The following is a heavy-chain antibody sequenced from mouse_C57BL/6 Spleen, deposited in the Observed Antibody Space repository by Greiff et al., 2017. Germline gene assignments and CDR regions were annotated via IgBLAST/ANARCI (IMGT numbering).Heavy chain of an antibody. CDR2: IYPGSGST. J-gene: IGHJ3*01. CDR1: GYTFTSYW. D-gene: IGHD1-1*01. Sequence: QVQLQQPGAELVKPGASVKMSCKASGYTFTSYWITWVKQRPGQGLEWIGDIYPGSGSTNYNEKFKSKATLTVDTSSNTAYMQLSSLTSEDSAVYYCARSRDYYGSSPFAYWGQGTLVTVSA. CDR3: ARSRDYYGSSPFAY. V-gene: IGHV1-55*01.